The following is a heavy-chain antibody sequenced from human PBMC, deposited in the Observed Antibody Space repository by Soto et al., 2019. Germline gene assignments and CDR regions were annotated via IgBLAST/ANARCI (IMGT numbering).Heavy chain of an antibody. CDR3: ARGVAYYYDSSGYRHRDY. V-gene: IGHV1-18*01. J-gene: IGHJ4*02. CDR2: ISAYNGNT. Sequence: GASVKVSCKASGYTFTSYGISWVRQAPGQGLEWMGWISAYNGNTNYAQKHQGRVTMTTDTSTSTAYMELRSLRSDDTAVYYCARGVAYYYDSSGYRHRDYWGQGTLVTVSS. CDR1: GYTFTSYG. D-gene: IGHD3-22*01.